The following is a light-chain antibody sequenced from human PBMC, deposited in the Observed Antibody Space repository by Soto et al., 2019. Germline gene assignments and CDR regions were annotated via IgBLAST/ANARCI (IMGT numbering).Light chain of an antibody. CDR3: QQYNRFPYT. CDR1: QSLSSW. CDR2: KAS. J-gene: IGKJ2*01. Sequence: DIQMTQSPSTLSASVGDRVTITCRASQSLSSWLAWYQQKPGKAPKLLIYKASHLESGVPSRFSGSGSGTEFTLTISSLQPDDFATYYCQQYNRFPYTFGQGTKLEIK. V-gene: IGKV1-5*03.